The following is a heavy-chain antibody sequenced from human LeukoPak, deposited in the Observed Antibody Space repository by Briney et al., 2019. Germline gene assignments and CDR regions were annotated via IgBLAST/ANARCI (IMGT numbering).Heavy chain of an antibody. CDR1: GFTFSSYG. V-gene: IGHV3-30*18. J-gene: IGHJ4*02. Sequence: GASLRLSCAASGFTFSSYGMHWVRQAPGKGLEWVAVISYDGSNKYYADSVKGRFTISRDNSKNTLYLQMNSLRAEDTAVYYCAKEDSGYDYCYFDYWGQGTLVTVSS. D-gene: IGHD5-12*01. CDR2: ISYDGSNK. CDR3: AKEDSGYDYCYFDY.